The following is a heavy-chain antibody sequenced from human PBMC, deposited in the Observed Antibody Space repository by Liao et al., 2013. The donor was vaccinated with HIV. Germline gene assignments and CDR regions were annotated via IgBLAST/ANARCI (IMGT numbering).Heavy chain of an antibody. CDR1: GGAISSSSYH. Sequence: QVQLQESGPGLVKPSETLSLTCTVSGGAISSSSYHWGWIRQPPGKGLEWIGSIYHSGSTYYNPSLKSRVTMSVDTSKNQFSLKLSSVTAADTAVYYCARDPGGLERGAFDIWGQGTMVTVSS. CDR2: IYHSGST. V-gene: IGHV4-39*07. J-gene: IGHJ3*02. D-gene: IGHD1-1*01. CDR3: ARDPGGLERGAFDI.